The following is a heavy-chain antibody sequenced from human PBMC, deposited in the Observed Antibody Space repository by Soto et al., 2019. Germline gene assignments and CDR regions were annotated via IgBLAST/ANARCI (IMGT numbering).Heavy chain of an antibody. J-gene: IGHJ4*01. CDR3: ASTPDDYGDYVSYY. D-gene: IGHD4-17*01. CDR1: GCTFSDYS. V-gene: IGHV3-21*01. CDR2: ISSSSSYI. Sequence: GGSLGLSCAASGCTFSDYSMNWVRQAPGKGLEWVSSISSSSSYIYYADSVKGRFTISRDNAKNSLYLQMNSLRAEDTAVYYCASTPDDYGDYVSYYWGRGTLVTVSS.